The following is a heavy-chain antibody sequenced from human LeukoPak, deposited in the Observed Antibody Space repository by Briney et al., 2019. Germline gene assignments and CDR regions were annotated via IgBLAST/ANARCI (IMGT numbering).Heavy chain of an antibody. CDR3: ARASLRSPLKYSHSSSWYGS. CDR1: GGSISSSSHY. Sequence: SETLSLTCTVSGGSISSSSHYWGWIRQPPGKGLEWIGSISNSGSTYYNPSLKSRVTISVDTSNNQFSLKLSSVTAADTAVYYCARASLRSPLKYSHSSSWYGSWGQGTLVTVSS. V-gene: IGHV4-39*07. D-gene: IGHD6-13*01. J-gene: IGHJ5*02. CDR2: ISNSGST.